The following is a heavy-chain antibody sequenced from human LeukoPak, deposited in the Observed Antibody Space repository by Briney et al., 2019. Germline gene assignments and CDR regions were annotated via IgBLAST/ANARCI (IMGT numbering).Heavy chain of an antibody. J-gene: IGHJ4*02. V-gene: IGHV4-39*07. CDR3: ASGFGVVIIPPDY. D-gene: IGHD3-3*01. Sequence: PSETLSLTCTVSGGSISRSGYYWGWIRQTPGKGLEWIGSIYYSGSTYYNPSLKSRVTISVDTSKNQFSLKLSSVTAADTAVYYCASGFGVVIIPPDYWGQGTLVTVSS. CDR2: IYYSGST. CDR1: GGSISRSGYY.